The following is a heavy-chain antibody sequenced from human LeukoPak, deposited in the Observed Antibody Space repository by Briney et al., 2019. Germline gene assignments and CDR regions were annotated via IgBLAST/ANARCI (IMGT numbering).Heavy chain of an antibody. CDR1: GGTFSSHA. CDR3: ARASGYYDSSGYYYPYWFDP. D-gene: IGHD3-22*01. Sequence: SVKVSCKASGGTFSSHAISWVRQAPGQGLEWMGRIIPILGIANYAQKFQGRVTVTADKSTSTAYMELSSLRSEDTAVYYCARASGYYDSSGYYYPYWFDPWGQGTLVTVSS. V-gene: IGHV1-69*04. J-gene: IGHJ5*02. CDR2: IIPILGIA.